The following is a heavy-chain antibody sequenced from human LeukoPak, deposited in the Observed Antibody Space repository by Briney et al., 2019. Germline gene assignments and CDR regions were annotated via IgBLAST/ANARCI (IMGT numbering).Heavy chain of an antibody. J-gene: IGHJ3*02. CDR3: ARDDATAAGAFDI. CDR1: GGSISSRSYY. Sequence: SETLSLTCTVSGGSISSRSYYWGWIRQPPGKGLEWIGKISDSGNTYYSPSLRSRVTISIDMSKNQFSLKLSSVTATDTAVYYCARDDATAAGAFDIWGQGTMVTVSS. CDR2: ISDSGNT. V-gene: IGHV4-39*02. D-gene: IGHD4-17*01.